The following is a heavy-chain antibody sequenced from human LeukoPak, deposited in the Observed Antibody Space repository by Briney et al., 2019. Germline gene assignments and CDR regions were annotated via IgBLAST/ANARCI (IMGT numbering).Heavy chain of an antibody. CDR1: GYTFTSYD. J-gene: IGHJ4*02. D-gene: IGHD6-13*01. CDR3: ARGSSSSWYDPIDY. V-gene: IGHV1-8*03. Sequence: ASVKVSCKASGYTFTSYDINWVRQATGQGLEWMGWMNPNSGNTGYAQKFQGRVTITRNTSISTASMELSSLRSEDTAVYYCARGSSSSWYDPIDYWGQGTLVTVSS. CDR2: MNPNSGNT.